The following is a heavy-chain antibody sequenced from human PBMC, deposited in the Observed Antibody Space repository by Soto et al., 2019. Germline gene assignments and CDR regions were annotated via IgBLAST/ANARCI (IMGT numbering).Heavy chain of an antibody. V-gene: IGHV1-18*01. Sequence: QVHLVQSGAEVKKPGASVKVSCQGSGYAVTTYGITWVRQATGQGLEWMGWISAHNGNTNYAQKLQGRGTGTRDTSTSTACMELRSLRDDDTALYSCAGWRYGDYWGEGALVPASS. J-gene: IGHJ4*02. CDR3: AGWRYGDY. CDR1: GYAVTTYG. CDR2: ISAHNGNT. D-gene: IGHD1-1*01.